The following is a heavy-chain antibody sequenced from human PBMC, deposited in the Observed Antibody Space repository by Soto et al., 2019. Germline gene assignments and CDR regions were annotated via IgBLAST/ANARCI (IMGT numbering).Heavy chain of an antibody. D-gene: IGHD5-18*01. CDR3: ERIKSDTAMGLAY. CDR2: IDWDDDK. Sequence: FSGYHYKKNRMCVSWIRQPPGKALEWLTLIDWDDDKYYSTSLKTRLTISKDTSKNQVVLTMTNMDPVDTATFYCERIKSDTAMGLAYWGQGTPVPVSS. V-gene: IGHV2-70*01. J-gene: IGHJ4*02. CDR1: GYHYKKNRMC.